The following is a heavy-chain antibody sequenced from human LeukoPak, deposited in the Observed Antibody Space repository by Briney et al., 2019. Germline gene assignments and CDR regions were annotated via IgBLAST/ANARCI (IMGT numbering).Heavy chain of an antibody. Sequence: GGSLRLSCAASGFTFSSFEMNWVRQAPGKGLEWLSHISTSGTTTYYANSVKGRFTISRDNAENSVYLQMNSLRAEDTAVYYCARDPYSGTYGDTYYYYMDVWGKGTTVTISS. CDR1: GFTFSSFE. CDR3: ARDPYSGTYGDTYYYYMDV. CDR2: ISTSGTTT. J-gene: IGHJ6*03. V-gene: IGHV3-48*03. D-gene: IGHD1-26*01.